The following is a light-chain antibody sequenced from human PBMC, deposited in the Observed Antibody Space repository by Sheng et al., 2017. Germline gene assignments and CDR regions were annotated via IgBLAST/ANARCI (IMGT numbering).Light chain of an antibody. CDR3: QQYGTSLIT. J-gene: IGKJ5*01. Sequence: EIVMTQSPATLSVSPGERATLSCRASQSVSSNLAWYQQKPGQAPRLVIYSASSRATGIPDRFGGSGSGTDFSLTISRLEPEDFAIYYCQQYGTSLITFGQGTRLEIK. CDR1: QSVSSN. CDR2: SAS. V-gene: IGKV3-20*01.